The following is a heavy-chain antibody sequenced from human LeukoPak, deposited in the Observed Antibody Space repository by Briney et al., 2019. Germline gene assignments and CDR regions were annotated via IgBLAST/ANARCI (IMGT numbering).Heavy chain of an antibody. CDR1: GGYISSYY. CDR3: TRVTGTQGHWYFDL. J-gene: IGHJ2*01. Sequence: SETLSLTCSVSGGYISSYYWSWIRQPAGKGLESIGHISTSGSTNYNPSLKSRIIISVDKSKNQFSLKLSSVNAADTAVYYCTRVTGTQGHWYFDLWGRGTLVTASS. D-gene: IGHD1-20*01. V-gene: IGHV4-4*07. CDR2: ISTSGST.